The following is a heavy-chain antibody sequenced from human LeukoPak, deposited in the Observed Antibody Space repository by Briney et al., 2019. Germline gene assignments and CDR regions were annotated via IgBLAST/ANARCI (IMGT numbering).Heavy chain of an antibody. Sequence: GASVKVSCKVSGYTFTGYYMHWVRQAPGQVLEWMGWINPNSGGTNYAQKFQGRVTMTRDTSISTAYMELSRLRSDDTAVYYCARGIYRSSWYYFDYWGQGTLVTVSS. CDR1: GYTFTGYY. V-gene: IGHV1-2*02. J-gene: IGHJ4*02. CDR3: ARGIYRSSWYYFDY. CDR2: INPNSGGT. D-gene: IGHD6-13*01.